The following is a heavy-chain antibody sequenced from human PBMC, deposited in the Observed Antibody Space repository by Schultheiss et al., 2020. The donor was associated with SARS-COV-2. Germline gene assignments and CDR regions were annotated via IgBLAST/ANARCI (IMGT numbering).Heavy chain of an antibody. CDR1: GGSISSGGYS. J-gene: IGHJ6*02. CDR3: ARGPEDIAAAGYYYYYYGMDV. Sequence: SETLSLTCAVSGGSISSGGYSWSWIRQPPGKGLEWIGYIYHSGSTKYNPSLKSRVTISVDTSKSQFSLKLSSVTAADTAVYYCARGPEDIAAAGYYYYYYGMDVWGQGTTVTVSS. D-gene: IGHD6-13*01. V-gene: IGHV4-30-2*01. CDR2: IYHSGST.